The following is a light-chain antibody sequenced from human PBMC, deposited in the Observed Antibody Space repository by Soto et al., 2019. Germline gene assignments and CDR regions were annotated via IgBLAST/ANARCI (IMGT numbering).Light chain of an antibody. Sequence: DIQMTQSPSSLSASVGERVTITCRASESISRHLNWYQQKPGKAPKLLIYAASSLQNGVPSRFSGGGSGTDFSLTISNLQPEDFATYYCQQSYSTLSITFGQGTRLEIK. CDR2: AAS. CDR3: QQSYSTLSIT. J-gene: IGKJ5*01. V-gene: IGKV1-39*01. CDR1: ESISRH.